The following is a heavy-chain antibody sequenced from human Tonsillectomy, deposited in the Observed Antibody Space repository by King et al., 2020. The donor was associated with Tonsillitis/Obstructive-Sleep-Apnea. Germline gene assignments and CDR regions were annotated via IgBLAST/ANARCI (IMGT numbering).Heavy chain of an antibody. CDR2: FYYSGTT. J-gene: IGHJ3*02. V-gene: IGHV4-39*01. CDR3: ASHAPDIVVINDAFDI. CDR1: GGPIRSSNYY. Sequence: QLQESGPGLVMPSETLSLTCAVSGGPIRSSNYYWGWIRQPPGKGLEWIGSFYYSGTTHYNPSLKSRVTISVDTSKNQFYLKLSSVTAADTAVYYCASHAPDIVVINDAFDIWGQGTMVTVSS. D-gene: IGHD3-22*01.